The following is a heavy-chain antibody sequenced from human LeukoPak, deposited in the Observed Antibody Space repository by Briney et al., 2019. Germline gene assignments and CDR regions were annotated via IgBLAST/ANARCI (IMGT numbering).Heavy chain of an antibody. V-gene: IGHV5-51*01. J-gene: IGHJ4*02. D-gene: IGHD5-24*01. CDR3: GRSDVEMATGTDY. CDR1: GYSFTNYW. Sequence: GESLKISCKGSGYSFTNYWIGWVRQMPGKGLEWMGIIYPGDSDTRYSPSFQGQVTISADKSISTAYLQWRSLKASDTAMYYCGRSDVEMATGTDYWGQGTLVTVSS. CDR2: IYPGDSDT.